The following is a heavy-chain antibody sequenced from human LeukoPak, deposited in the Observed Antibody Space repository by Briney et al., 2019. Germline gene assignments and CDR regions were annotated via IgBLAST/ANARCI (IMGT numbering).Heavy chain of an antibody. D-gene: IGHD3-22*01. CDR2: IKSKTDGGTT. V-gene: IGHV3-15*01. CDR3: TTRDYYDSSGYYLYYFDY. CDR1: GFTFSNAW. Sequence: PGGSLRLSCAASGFTFSNAWMSWVRQAPGKGLEWVGRIKSKTDGGTTDYAAPVKGRFTISRDDSKNTLYLQMNSLKTEDTAVYYCTTRDYYDSSGYYLYYFDYWGQGTLVTVSS. J-gene: IGHJ4*02.